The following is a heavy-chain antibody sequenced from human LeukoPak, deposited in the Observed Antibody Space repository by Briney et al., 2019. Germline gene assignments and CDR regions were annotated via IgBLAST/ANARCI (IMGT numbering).Heavy chain of an antibody. CDR2: IWYDGSNK. CDR3: ARDSRAFDY. CDR1: GFTFSSYG. V-gene: IGHV3-33*01. Sequence: GRSLRLSCAASGFTFSSYGMHWVRQAPGKGLEWVAVIWYDGSNKYYADSVKGRFTIARDNSKNTLYLQMNSLRAEDTAVYYCARDSRAFDYWGQGTLVTASS. J-gene: IGHJ4*02.